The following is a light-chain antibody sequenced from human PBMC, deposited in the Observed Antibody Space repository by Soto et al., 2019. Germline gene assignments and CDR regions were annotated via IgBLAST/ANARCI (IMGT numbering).Light chain of an antibody. V-gene: IGKV3-20*01. CDR3: QQYGSSPYT. Sequence: EVVLTQSPDTLSLSPGERASLSCRASQSVSSSYLAWYQQKPGQAPRLLIYGASGRATDIPDRFSGSGSGTDFTLTISRLEPEDFAVYYCQQYGSSPYTFGQGTKLEIK. CDR2: GAS. CDR1: QSVSSSY. J-gene: IGKJ2*01.